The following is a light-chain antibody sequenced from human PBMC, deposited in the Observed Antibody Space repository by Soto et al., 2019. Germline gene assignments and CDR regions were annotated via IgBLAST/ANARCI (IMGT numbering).Light chain of an antibody. J-gene: IGKJ2*01. CDR1: QSVLYSSNNKNY. CDR2: WAS. CDR3: QQYYSTWYT. Sequence: DIVMTQSPDSLAVSLGERATINCKSSQSVLYSSNNKNYLAWYQQKPGQPPKLLIYWASTRESGVPDRFSGSGSGTDFTLTISSLQAEDVADYYCQQYYSTWYTFGQGTKLEIK. V-gene: IGKV4-1*01.